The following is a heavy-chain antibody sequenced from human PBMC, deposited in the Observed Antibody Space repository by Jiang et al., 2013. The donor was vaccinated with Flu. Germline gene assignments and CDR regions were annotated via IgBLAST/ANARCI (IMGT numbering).Heavy chain of an antibody. CDR3: ARDRGHAVYSSGWTNAFDI. V-gene: IGHV1-18*01. CDR2: ISAYNGNT. J-gene: IGHJ3*02. CDR1: GYTFTSYG. Sequence: GAEVKKPGASVKVSCKASGYTFTSYGISWVRQAPGQGLEWMGWISAYNGNTNYAQKLQGRVTMTTDTSTSTAYMELRSLRSDDTAVYYCARDRGHAVYSSGWTNAFDIWGQGTMVTVSS. D-gene: IGHD6-19*01.